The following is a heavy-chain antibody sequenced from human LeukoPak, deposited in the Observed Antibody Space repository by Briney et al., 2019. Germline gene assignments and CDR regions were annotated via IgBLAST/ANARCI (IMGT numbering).Heavy chain of an antibody. V-gene: IGHV3-30-3*01. CDR2: ISYDGSNK. Sequence: PGRSLRLSCAASGFTFSSYAMHRVRQAPGKGLEWVAVISYDGSNKYYADSVKGRFTISRDNSKNTLYLQMNSPRAEDTAVYYCARARDSGSYFDYWGQGTLVTVSS. J-gene: IGHJ4*02. D-gene: IGHD1-26*01. CDR3: ARARDSGSYFDY. CDR1: GFTFSSYA.